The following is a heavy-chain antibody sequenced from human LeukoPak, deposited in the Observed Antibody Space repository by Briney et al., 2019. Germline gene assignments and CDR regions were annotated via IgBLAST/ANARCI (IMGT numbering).Heavy chain of an antibody. J-gene: IGHJ4*02. CDR1: GYTFTSYG. Sequence: ASVKVSCKASGYTFTSYGFSWLGQPPSQGLEGMGWIRTNNGNTNYEQKLQDRVTMTTDTSKCTAYKELRCLSTAEPTVYYRAITGGYSYGSDYWGQGTLVTVSS. D-gene: IGHD5-18*01. CDR3: AITGGYSYGSDY. V-gene: IGHV1-18*01. CDR2: IRTNNGNT.